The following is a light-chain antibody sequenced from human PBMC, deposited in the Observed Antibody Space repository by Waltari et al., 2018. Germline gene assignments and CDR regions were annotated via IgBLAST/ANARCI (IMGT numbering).Light chain of an antibody. CDR2: AVS. CDR1: SSDVGGYNY. CDR3: SSYTASGSLA. Sequence: QSALTQPASVSGSPGQSIIISCTGTSSDVGGYNYVSWYQQRPGTAPELLIYAVSKWPSGISNRFSGSKSGNTASLTISGLRGEDEADYYCSSYTASGSLAFGGGTRVTVL. V-gene: IGLV2-14*01. J-gene: IGLJ2*01.